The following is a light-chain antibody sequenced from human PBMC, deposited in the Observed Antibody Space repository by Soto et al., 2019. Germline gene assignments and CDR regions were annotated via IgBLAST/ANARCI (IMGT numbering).Light chain of an antibody. CDR2: DVS. J-gene: IGLJ1*01. CDR1: SSDIGNYDY. CDR3: CSYAGSYIQYV. Sequence: QSVLTQPRSVSGSPGQSVTLSCTGTSSDIGNYDYVSWYQQHPGVAPKLIIYDVSKRPSGVPDRFSGSKSGNTASLTISGLQAEDEADYYCCSYAGSYIQYVFGTGTKVTVL. V-gene: IGLV2-11*01.